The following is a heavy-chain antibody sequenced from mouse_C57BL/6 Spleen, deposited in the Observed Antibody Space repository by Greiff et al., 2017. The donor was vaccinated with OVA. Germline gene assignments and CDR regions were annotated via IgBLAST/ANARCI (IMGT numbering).Heavy chain of an antibody. Sequence: VQLQQSGAELVKPGASVKLSCKASGYTFTSYWMQWVKQRPGQGLEWIGEIDPSDSYTNYNQKFKGKATLTVDTSSSTAYMQLSSLTSEDSAVYYCASHYYGSSEDYWGQGTTLTVSS. V-gene: IGHV1-50*01. CDR1: GYTFTSYW. D-gene: IGHD1-1*01. CDR3: ASHYYGSSEDY. J-gene: IGHJ2*01. CDR2: IDPSDSYT.